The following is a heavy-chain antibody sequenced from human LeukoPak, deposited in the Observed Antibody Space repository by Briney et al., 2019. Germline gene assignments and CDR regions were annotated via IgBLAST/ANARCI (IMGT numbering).Heavy chain of an antibody. Sequence: SETLSLTCTVSGGSISSGGYSWSWIRQHPGKGLEWIGYIYYSGSTYYNPSLKSRVTISVDTSKNQFSLKLSSVTAADTAVYYCARAKPSDDAFDIWGQGTMVTVSS. CDR3: ARAKPSDDAFDI. D-gene: IGHD1-14*01. V-gene: IGHV4-31*03. CDR1: GGSISSGGYS. J-gene: IGHJ3*02. CDR2: IYYSGST.